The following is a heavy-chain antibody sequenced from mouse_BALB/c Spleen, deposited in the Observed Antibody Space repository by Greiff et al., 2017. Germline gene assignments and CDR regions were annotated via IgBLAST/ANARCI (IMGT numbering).Heavy chain of an antibody. CDR1: GYTFTSYW. D-gene: IGHD2-10*02. CDR3: ARLYGNYVRAMDY. CDR2: IYPGDGDT. J-gene: IGHJ4*01. Sequence: VKLQESGAELARPGASVKLSCKASGYTFTSYWMQWVKQRPGQGLEWIGAIYPGDGDTRYTQKFKGKATLTADKSSSTAYMQLSSLASEDSAVYYCARLYGNYVRAMDYWGQGTSVTVSS. V-gene: IGHV1-87*01.